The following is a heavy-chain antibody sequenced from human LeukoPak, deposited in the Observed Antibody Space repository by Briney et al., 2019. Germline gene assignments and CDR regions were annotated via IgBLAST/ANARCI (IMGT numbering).Heavy chain of an antibody. Sequence: TGGSLRLSCAASGFIFSVYSMNWVRQAPGKGLEWVSYISSSSGTIYYADSVKGRFTISRDNAKNSLYLQMNSLRDEDTAVYYCARGHYGDYVGDYWGQGTLVTVSS. J-gene: IGHJ4*02. CDR2: ISSSSGTI. CDR3: ARGHYGDYVGDY. D-gene: IGHD4-17*01. CDR1: GFIFSVYS. V-gene: IGHV3-48*02.